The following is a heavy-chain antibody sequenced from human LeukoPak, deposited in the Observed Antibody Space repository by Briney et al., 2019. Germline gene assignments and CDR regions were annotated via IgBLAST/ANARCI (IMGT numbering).Heavy chain of an antibody. D-gene: IGHD2-15*01. V-gene: IGHV1-2*06. Sequence: ASVKVSCKASGCTSSDYYMYWLRQAPGEGLEWMGRINPKSGDTNYAQNFQGRVTMTRDTSMNTAYMELSRLRSDDTAVYFCARGYCSGGSCYLVENWFDFWGQGTLVTVSS. CDR3: ARGYCSGGSCYLVENWFDF. CDR1: GCTSSDYY. CDR2: INPKSGDT. J-gene: IGHJ5*01.